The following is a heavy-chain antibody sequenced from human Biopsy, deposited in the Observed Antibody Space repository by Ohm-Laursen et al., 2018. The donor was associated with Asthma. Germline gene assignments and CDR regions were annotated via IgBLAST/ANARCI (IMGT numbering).Heavy chain of an antibody. J-gene: IGHJ3*01. CDR2: VNTGNGDT. V-gene: IGHV1-3*04. Sequence: SVKVSCKASGYNFISFAIHWVRQAPGQRLEWMGWVNTGNGDTKYSQKFQGRVTITRDTSASTAYMELRSLRSEDTATYYCAGTFFDFLTGQVKDVFGVWGQGTMVTVSS. D-gene: IGHD3-9*01. CDR1: GYNFISFA. CDR3: AGTFFDFLTGQVKDVFGV.